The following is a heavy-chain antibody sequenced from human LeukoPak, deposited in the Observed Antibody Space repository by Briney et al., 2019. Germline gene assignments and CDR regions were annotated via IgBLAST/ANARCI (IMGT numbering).Heavy chain of an antibody. Sequence: SETLSLTCTVSGGSISSYYWNWIRQPPGKGLEWIGYIYYSGNTNYNPPLKSRVTISVDTSKNQFSLKLSSVTAADTAVYYCARDGHDSSGFDYWGQGTLVTVSS. CDR3: ARDGHDSSGFDY. CDR2: IYYSGNT. V-gene: IGHV4-59*01. J-gene: IGHJ4*02. D-gene: IGHD3-22*01. CDR1: GGSISSYY.